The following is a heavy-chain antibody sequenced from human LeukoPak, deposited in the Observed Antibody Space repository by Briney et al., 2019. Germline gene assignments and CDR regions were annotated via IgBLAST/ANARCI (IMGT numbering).Heavy chain of an antibody. D-gene: IGHD3-10*01. CDR3: ARVRDGFGEYYYYYYMDV. CDR1: GFTFSNAW. Sequence: GGSLRLSCAASGFTFSNAWMSWVRQAPGKGLVWVSRINSDGSSTSYADSVKGRFTISRDNSKNTLYLQMNSLRAEDTAVYYCARVRDGFGEYYYYYYMDVWGKGTTVTISS. V-gene: IGHV3-74*01. CDR2: INSDGSST. J-gene: IGHJ6*03.